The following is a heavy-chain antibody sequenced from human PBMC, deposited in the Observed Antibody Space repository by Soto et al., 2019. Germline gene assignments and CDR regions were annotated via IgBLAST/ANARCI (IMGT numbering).Heavy chain of an antibody. CDR2: ISSSSSYI. Sequence: EVQLVESGGGLVKPGGSLRLSCAASGFTFSSYSMNWVRQAPGKGLEWVSSISSSSSYIYYADSVKGRFTISRDNAKNSLYLQMNSLRAEDTDVYYCAREREQWLQHDAFDIWGQGTMVTVSS. J-gene: IGHJ3*02. V-gene: IGHV3-21*01. D-gene: IGHD6-19*01. CDR1: GFTFSSYS. CDR3: AREREQWLQHDAFDI.